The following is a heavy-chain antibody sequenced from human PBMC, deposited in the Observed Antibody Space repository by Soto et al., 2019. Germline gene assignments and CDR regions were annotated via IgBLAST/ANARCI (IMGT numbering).Heavy chain of an antibody. D-gene: IGHD3-3*01. Sequence: PGGSLRLSCAASVFTFSSYGMHWVRQAPGKGLEWVAVISYDGSNKYYADSVKGRFTISRDNSKNTLYLQMNSLRAEDTAVYYCAKDRYYDFWSGYPAPPFFDYWGQGTLVTVSS. V-gene: IGHV3-30*18. J-gene: IGHJ4*02. CDR2: ISYDGSNK. CDR3: AKDRYYDFWSGYPAPPFFDY. CDR1: VFTFSSYG.